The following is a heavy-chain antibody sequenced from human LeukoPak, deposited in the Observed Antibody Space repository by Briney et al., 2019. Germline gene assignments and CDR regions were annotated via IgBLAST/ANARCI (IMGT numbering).Heavy chain of an antibody. CDR1: GYTFTGYY. J-gene: IGHJ6*03. CDR3: ARDGGTFDWPIGYMDV. V-gene: IGHV1-2*02. D-gene: IGHD3-9*01. CDR2: INPNSGGT. Sequence: ASVKVSCKASGYTFTGYYMHWVRQAPGQGLEWMGWINPNSGGTNYAQKFQGRVTMTRDTSISTAYMELSRLRSDDTAVYYCARDGGTFDWPIGYMDVWGKGTTVTVSS.